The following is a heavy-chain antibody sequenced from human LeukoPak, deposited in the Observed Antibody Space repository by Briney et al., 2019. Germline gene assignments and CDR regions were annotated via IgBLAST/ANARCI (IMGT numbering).Heavy chain of an antibody. CDR2: IGPAGST. D-gene: IGHD3-10*01. J-gene: IGHJ4*02. Sequence: GGSLRLSCAASGITSSSYPMNWVRQAPGKGLEWVSTIGPAGSTYYADSVKGRFTISRDNSKNTLNLQMNGLRAEDTALYYCVLNMIRGVFDNWGQGTLVTVSS. V-gene: IGHV3-23*01. CDR1: GITSSSYP. CDR3: VLNMIRGVFDN.